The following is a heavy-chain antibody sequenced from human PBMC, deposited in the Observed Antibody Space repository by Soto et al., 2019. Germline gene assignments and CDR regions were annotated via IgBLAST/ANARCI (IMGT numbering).Heavy chain of an antibody. V-gene: IGHV1-69*13. D-gene: IGHD5-12*01. CDR3: ARDRRWLQYSFDY. J-gene: IGHJ4*02. Sequence: SAKVSCQASGGTFSSYAISWGRQAPVQGLEWMGGIIPIFGTANYAQKFQGRVTITADESTSTAYMELSSLRSEDTAVYYCARDRRWLQYSFDYWGQGTLVTVSS. CDR2: IIPIFGTA. CDR1: GGTFSSYA.